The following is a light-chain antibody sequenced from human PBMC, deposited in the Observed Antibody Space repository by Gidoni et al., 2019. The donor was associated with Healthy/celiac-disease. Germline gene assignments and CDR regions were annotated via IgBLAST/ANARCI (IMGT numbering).Light chain of an antibody. CDR1: QSVSSSY. V-gene: IGKV3-20*01. CDR2: GAS. Sequence: EIVLTQSPGTLSLSPGERATLSCRASQSVSSSYLAWYQQQPGQAPRLLIYGASSRATGIPDRFSGSGSGTDFTLTISRLEPEDLAVYYCQQYGSSPLYSFXXXTKLEIK. CDR3: QQYGSSPLYS. J-gene: IGKJ2*01.